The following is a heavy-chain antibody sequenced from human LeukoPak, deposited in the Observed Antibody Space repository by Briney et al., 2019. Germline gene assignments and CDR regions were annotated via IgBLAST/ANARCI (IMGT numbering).Heavy chain of an antibody. J-gene: IGHJ4*02. CDR1: GFTFSSYG. D-gene: IGHD6-19*01. Sequence: GGTLRLSCAASGFTFSSYGMSWVRQVPGKGLVWVSRINYEGSTTSYADSVKGRFTISRDNAKNSLYLQMNSLRAEDTAVYYCAREKYSSGQGAFDYWGQGTLVTVSS. V-gene: IGHV3-74*01. CDR3: AREKYSSGQGAFDY. CDR2: INYEGSTT.